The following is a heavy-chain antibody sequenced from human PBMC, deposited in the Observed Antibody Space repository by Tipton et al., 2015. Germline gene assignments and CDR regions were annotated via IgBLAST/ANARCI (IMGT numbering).Heavy chain of an antibody. CDR2: LSSGGGT. V-gene: IGHV4-39*01. CDR1: GDSISNLLFN. D-gene: IGHD4-17*01. J-gene: IGHJ3*02. Sequence: TLSLTCTVSGDSISNLLFNWAWVRQSPGRGLEWIVSLSSGGGTLYDPSLKSRVTISVDVSKNRFSLRLASVTATDTGVYYCARLDYGHYAFDIWGQGTMVTVSS. CDR3: ARLDYGHYAFDI.